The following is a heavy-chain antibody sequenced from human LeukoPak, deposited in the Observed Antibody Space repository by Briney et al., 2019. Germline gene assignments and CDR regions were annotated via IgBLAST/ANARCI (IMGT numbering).Heavy chain of an antibody. D-gene: IGHD3-3*01. CDR1: GFTFSSYE. CDR2: ISNSGGTI. CDR3: ARDWRGYSDL. V-gene: IGHV3-48*03. Sequence: PGGSLRLSCAASGFTFSSYEMNWVRQAPGKGVEWVSYISNSGGTIYYADSVKGRFTISRDNAKNSLYLQMNSLRAEDTAVYYCARDWRGYSDLWGRGTVVTVSS. J-gene: IGHJ2*01.